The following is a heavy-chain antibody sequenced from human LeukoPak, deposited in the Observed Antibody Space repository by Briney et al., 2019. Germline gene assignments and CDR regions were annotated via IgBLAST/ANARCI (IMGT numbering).Heavy chain of an antibody. CDR3: ARDDEEIAAAGHDY. V-gene: IGHV7-4-1*02. J-gene: IGHJ4*02. Sequence: ASVKVSCKASGYTFTSYYMHWVRQAPGQGLEWMGWINTNTGNPTYAQGFTGRFVFSLDTSVSTAYLQISSLKAEDTAVYYCARDDEEIAAAGHDYWGQGTLVTVSS. CDR1: GYTFTSYY. CDR2: INTNTGNP. D-gene: IGHD6-13*01.